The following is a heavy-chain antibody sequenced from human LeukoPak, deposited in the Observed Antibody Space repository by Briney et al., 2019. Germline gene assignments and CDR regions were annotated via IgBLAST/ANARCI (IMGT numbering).Heavy chain of an antibody. D-gene: IGHD3-22*01. Sequence: SETLSLTCAVSGGSINSNNWWSWVRQPPEKGLEWIWEIFHSGGTNYNPSLKSRVTISVDKPKNQFSLKLSSVTAADTAVYYCARVLSGSNFDYWGQGTLVTVSS. CDR3: ARVLSGSNFDY. CDR2: IFHSGGT. V-gene: IGHV4-4*02. CDR1: GGSINSNNW. J-gene: IGHJ4*02.